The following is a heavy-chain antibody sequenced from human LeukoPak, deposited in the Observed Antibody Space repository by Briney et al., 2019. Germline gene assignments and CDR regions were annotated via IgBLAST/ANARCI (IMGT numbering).Heavy chain of an antibody. CDR3: ARAKRNGFDI. CDR1: GFTFDNYA. Sequence: GRSLRLSCAASGFTFDNYAMHWVRQAPGKGLEWVSGISWNSGSIGYADSVKGRFTISRDNAKNSLYLQMNSLRAEDTAVYYCARAKRNGFDIWGQGTMATVSS. CDR2: ISWNSGSI. J-gene: IGHJ3*02. V-gene: IGHV3-9*01.